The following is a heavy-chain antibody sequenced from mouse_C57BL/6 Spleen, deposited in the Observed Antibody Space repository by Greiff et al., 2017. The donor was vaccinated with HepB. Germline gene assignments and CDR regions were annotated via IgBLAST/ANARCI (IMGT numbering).Heavy chain of an antibody. Sequence: EVQLQQSGAELVRPGASVKLSCTASGFNIKDYYMHWVKQRPEQGLEWIGRIDPEDGDTEYAPKFQGKATMTADTSSNTAYLQLSSLTSEDTAVYYCTTWYYGSSPNWEFAYWGQGTLVTVSA. D-gene: IGHD1-1*01. CDR2: IDPEDGDT. CDR3: TTWYYGSSPNWEFAY. J-gene: IGHJ3*01. CDR1: GFNIKDYY. V-gene: IGHV14-1*01.